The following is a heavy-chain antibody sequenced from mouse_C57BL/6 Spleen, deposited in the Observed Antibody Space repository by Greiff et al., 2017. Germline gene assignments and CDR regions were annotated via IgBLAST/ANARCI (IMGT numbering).Heavy chain of an antibody. V-gene: IGHV5-17*01. CDR1: GFTFSDYG. Sequence: EVKLMESGGGLVKPGGSLKLSCAASGFTFSDYGMHWVRQAPEKGLEWVAYISSGSSTIYYADTVKGRFTISRDNAKNPLFLQMHSLGSEDTAMYYCARLGSSYWYFDVWGTGTTVTVSS. J-gene: IGHJ1*03. D-gene: IGHD1-1*01. CDR2: ISSGSSTI. CDR3: ARLGSSYWYFDV.